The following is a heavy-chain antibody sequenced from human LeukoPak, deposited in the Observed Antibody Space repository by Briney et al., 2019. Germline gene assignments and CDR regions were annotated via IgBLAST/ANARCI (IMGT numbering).Heavy chain of an antibody. D-gene: IGHD3-3*01. CDR3: ARDSVRDYDFWSGHTNWFDP. J-gene: IGHJ5*02. V-gene: IGHV1-18*04. CDR1: GYTFTGYY. Sequence: ASVKVSCKASGYTFTGYYMHWVRQAPGQGLEWMGWISAYNGNTNYAQKLQGRVTMTTDTSTSTAYMELRSLRSDDTAVYYCARDSVRDYDFWSGHTNWFDPWGQGTLVTVSS. CDR2: ISAYNGNT.